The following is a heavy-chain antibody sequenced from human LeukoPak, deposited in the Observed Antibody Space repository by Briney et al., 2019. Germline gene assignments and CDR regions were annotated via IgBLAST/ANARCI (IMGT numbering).Heavy chain of an antibody. V-gene: IGHV3-30*18. CDR2: ISSNGNNT. CDR1: GFTFSSYG. Sequence: GGSLRLSCAASGFTFSSYGMHWVRQAPDKGLEWMAVISSNGNNTYYADSVKGRFTISRDNSKNTLYLQMNSPRAEDTALYYCAKHMRGGTAEQYFQHWGQGTLVTVSS. J-gene: IGHJ1*01. D-gene: IGHD4-11*01. CDR3: AKHMRGGTAEQYFQH.